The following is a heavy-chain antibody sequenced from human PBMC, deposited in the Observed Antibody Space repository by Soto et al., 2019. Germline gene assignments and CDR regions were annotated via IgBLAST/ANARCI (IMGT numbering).Heavy chain of an antibody. V-gene: IGHV3-23*01. CDR1: GFTFSSHA. CDR2: ISESGDTA. D-gene: IGHD2-2*02. CDR3: ARADIVVVPAAITDYGMDV. J-gene: IGHJ6*02. Sequence: GGSLRLSCAVSGFTFSSHAMTWVRQAPGKGLQWVSSISESGDTAFYTDSVKARFTISRDNSKNTLYLQMNSLRAEDTAVYYCARADIVVVPAAITDYGMDVWGQGTTVTVSS.